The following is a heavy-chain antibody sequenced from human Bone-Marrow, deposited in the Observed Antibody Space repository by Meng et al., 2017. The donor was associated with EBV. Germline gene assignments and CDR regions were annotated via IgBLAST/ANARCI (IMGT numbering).Heavy chain of an antibody. J-gene: IGHJ4*02. CDR3: ARKPSNSGAYYYFDS. CDR2: IHHSGTT. CDR1: GGSVSSSNYY. V-gene: IGHV4-39*07. Sequence: QLQLQESGPGLVTPSETLSPICIVSGGSVSSSNYYWVWIRQPPGKGLEWIATIHHSGTTHYNPSLTSRVTISIDTSKNQFSLNLGSVTAADTAVYYCARKPSNSGAYYYFDSWGQGTLVTVAS. D-gene: IGHD4-17*01.